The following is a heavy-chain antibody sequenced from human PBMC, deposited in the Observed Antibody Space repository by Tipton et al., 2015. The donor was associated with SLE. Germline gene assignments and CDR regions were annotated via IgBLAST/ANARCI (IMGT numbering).Heavy chain of an antibody. Sequence: TLSLTCAVSGYSISSGYYWGWIRQPPGKGLEWIGSIYHSGSTYYNPSLKSRVTISVDTSKNQFSLKLSSVTAADTAVYYCARVRVTIFGVVIMGSYAFDIWGQGTMVTVSS. V-gene: IGHV4-38-2*01. J-gene: IGHJ3*02. CDR1: GYSISSGYY. CDR3: ARVRVTIFGVVIMGSYAFDI. CDR2: IYHSGST. D-gene: IGHD3-3*01.